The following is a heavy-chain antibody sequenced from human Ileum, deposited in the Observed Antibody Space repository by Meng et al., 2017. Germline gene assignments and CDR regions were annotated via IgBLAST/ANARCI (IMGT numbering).Heavy chain of an antibody. CDR1: GFTFSTYA. J-gene: IGHJ5*02. V-gene: IGHV3-23*01. CDR2: IDGGGGST. D-gene: IGHD2-8*01. Sequence: GESLKISCAASGFTFSTYAMSWVRQAPGKGLEWVSTIDGGGGSTYCADPVKGRFTISRDNSQNTLYLQMNSLRAEDTAVYFCAKAGGYCTSGVCYPNWFDLWGQG. CDR3: AKAGGYCTSGVCYPNWFDL.